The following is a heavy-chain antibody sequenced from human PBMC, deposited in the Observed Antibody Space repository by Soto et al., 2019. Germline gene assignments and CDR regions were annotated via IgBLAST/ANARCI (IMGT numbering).Heavy chain of an antibody. CDR1: GGSISSGDYY. J-gene: IGHJ4*02. CDR3: ASRKSSPYFDY. CDR2: IYYSGST. V-gene: IGHV4-30-4*01. D-gene: IGHD3-10*01. Sequence: KPSETLSLTCTVSGGSISSGDYYWSWIRQPPGKGLEWIGNIYYSGSTYYNPSLKSRVTISVDTSKKQFPLKLSPVTAADTAVYYCASRKSSPYFDYWGQGTLVTVSS.